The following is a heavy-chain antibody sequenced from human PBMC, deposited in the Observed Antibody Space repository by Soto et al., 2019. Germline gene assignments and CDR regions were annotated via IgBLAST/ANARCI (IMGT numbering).Heavy chain of an antibody. CDR2: IDPSDSYN. CDR1: GYSFTSYW. J-gene: IGHJ6*02. Sequence: GASLKMSWKGSGYSFTSYWISWVRQMPGKGLACMGRIDPSDSYNNYSPSFQGHVTISADKSISTAYLQWSSLKASDTAMYYCAKASDYGGNSHYYYYGMDVWGQVTTVTASS. D-gene: IGHD4-17*01. CDR3: AKASDYGGNSHYYYYGMDV. V-gene: IGHV5-10-1*01.